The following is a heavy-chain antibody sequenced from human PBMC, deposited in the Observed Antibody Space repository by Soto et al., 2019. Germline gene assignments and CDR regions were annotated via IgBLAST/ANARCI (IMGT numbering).Heavy chain of an antibody. CDR1: GGTFSTSG. V-gene: IGHV1-69*01. CDR2: IIPIFGTA. Sequence: QVQLVQSGAEVKKPGSSVKVSCKASGGTFSTSGINWVRQVPGQGLEWMGGIIPIFGTANYAQKFQGRVTITADESTSTAYMELSSLKSEDTAVYFCARERRGSYCSSTSCFFDYRGQGTLVTVSS. CDR3: ARERRGSYCSSTSCFFDY. D-gene: IGHD2-2*01. J-gene: IGHJ4*02.